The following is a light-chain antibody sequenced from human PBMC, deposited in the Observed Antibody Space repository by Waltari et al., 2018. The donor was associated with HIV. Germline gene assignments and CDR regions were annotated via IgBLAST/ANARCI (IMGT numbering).Light chain of an antibody. CDR2: LTA. J-gene: IGKJ1*01. CDR3: MQTLEIPWT. V-gene: IGKV2-28*01. CDR1: QSLKHENGCTY. Sequence: DIVMTPTPLSLTVSSGEPASISCNSSQSLKHENGCTYLEWFVQRPGRAPEPLIHLTASRTSGISDRFSGRGSATDFTLTIDAVQAGDVGLYFCMQTLEIPWTFGQGTKLQI.